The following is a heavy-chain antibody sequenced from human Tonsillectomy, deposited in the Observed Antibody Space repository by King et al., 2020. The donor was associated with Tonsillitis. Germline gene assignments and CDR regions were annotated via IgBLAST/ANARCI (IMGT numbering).Heavy chain of an antibody. D-gene: IGHD3-16*02. J-gene: IGHJ4*02. CDR1: GFTFSNAW. CDR3: TTEGDYVWGSYRLY. Sequence: VQLVESGGGLVKPGGSLRLSCAVSGFTFSNAWMSWVRQAPGKGLEWVGRIKSKTDGGTTDYAAPVKGRFTISRDDSKNTLYLQMSSLKTEDTAVYFCTTEGDYVWGSYRLYWGQGTLVTVSS. CDR2: IKSKTDGGTT. V-gene: IGHV3-15*01.